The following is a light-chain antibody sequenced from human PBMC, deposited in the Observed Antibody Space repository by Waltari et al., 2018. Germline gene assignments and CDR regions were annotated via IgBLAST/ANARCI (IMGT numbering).Light chain of an antibody. CDR2: RND. J-gene: IGLJ3*02. Sequence: QSVLTQPPSASGTPGQRVTISCSGSSSNIGSNYVYWYQQLPGPAPKLLIYRNDQRPSGVPGRFSGSNSGTSASLAISGLRSEDEANYYFAAWDDSLREVFGGGTRLTVL. CDR3: AAWDDSLREV. V-gene: IGLV1-47*01. CDR1: SSNIGSNY.